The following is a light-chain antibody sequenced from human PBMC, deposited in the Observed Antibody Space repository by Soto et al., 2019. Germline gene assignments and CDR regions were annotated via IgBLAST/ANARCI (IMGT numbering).Light chain of an antibody. V-gene: IGKV1-5*01. CDR1: QSIDTY. Sequence: MTQSPSTLSASVGDRVTITCRASQSIDTYFNWYQQKPGKAPKLLIYDASSLESGVPSRLSGSGYGTELTLTISSMQNDDFATYYCQQYNSYSWMFGHGTKVDIK. CDR2: DAS. J-gene: IGKJ1*01. CDR3: QQYNSYSWM.